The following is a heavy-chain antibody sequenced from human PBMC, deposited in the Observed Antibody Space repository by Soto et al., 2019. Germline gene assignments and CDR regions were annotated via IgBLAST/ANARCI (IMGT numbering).Heavy chain of an antibody. Sequence: GGSLRLSCAASGFTFSSYAMHWVRQAPGKGLEWVAVISYDGSNKYYAGSVKGRFTISRDNSKNTLYLQMNSLRAEDTAVYYCARDWGVVTASLDYYYGMDVWGQGTTVTVSS. D-gene: IGHD2-21*02. V-gene: IGHV3-30-3*01. CDR3: ARDWGVVTASLDYYYGMDV. J-gene: IGHJ6*02. CDR1: GFTFSSYA. CDR2: ISYDGSNK.